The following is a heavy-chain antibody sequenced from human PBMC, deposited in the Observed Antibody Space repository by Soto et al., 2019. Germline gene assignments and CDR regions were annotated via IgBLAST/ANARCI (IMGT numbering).Heavy chain of an antibody. D-gene: IGHD6-13*01. J-gene: IGHJ4*02. CDR1: GYTFTSYG. CDR2: ISAYNGNT. Sequence: GASVKVSCKASGYTFTSYGISWVRQTPGQGLEWMGWISAYNGNTNYAQKLQGRVTMTTDTSTSTAYMELRSLRSDDTAVYYCARDLLAAAGSPYQPLLYPFDYWGQGTLVTVSS. CDR3: ARDLLAAAGSPYQPLLYPFDY. V-gene: IGHV1-18*01.